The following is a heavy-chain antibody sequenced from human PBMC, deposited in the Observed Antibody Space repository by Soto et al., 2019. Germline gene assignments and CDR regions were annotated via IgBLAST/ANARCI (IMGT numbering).Heavy chain of an antibody. D-gene: IGHD1-26*01. CDR1: GFTFSDYY. Sequence: PGGSLRLSCVASGFTFSDYYMSWIRQAPGKGLEWVSYISSSSSYTNYADSVKGRFTISRDNAKNSLYLQMDSLKVEDTAVYYCARDVYRTSHLNWFDPWGQGVMVTVSS. J-gene: IGHJ5*02. CDR2: ISSSSSYT. CDR3: ARDVYRTSHLNWFDP. V-gene: IGHV3-11*06.